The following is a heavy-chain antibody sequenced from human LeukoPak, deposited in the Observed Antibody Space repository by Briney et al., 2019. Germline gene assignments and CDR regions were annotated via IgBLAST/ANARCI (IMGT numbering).Heavy chain of an antibody. V-gene: IGHV4-39*01. CDR3: AKLWSGLRPPDH. Sequence: PSETLSLTCTVSGSSISSTTYYWGWIRQPPGKELEWIGSIYYSGSTYYNPSLKSRVTFSVDTSKHQFSLRLSSVTAADTAVYYCAKLWSGLRPPDHWGQGTLVTVSS. D-gene: IGHD3-3*01. J-gene: IGHJ4*02. CDR1: GSSISSTTYY. CDR2: IYYSGST.